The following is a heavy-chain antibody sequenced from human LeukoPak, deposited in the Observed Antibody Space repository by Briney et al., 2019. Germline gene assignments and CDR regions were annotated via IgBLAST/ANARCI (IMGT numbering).Heavy chain of an antibody. CDR1: GFAFSSYA. CDR3: ARTAPAAIYWFDP. CDR2: ISGSGGST. V-gene: IGHV3-23*01. J-gene: IGHJ5*02. D-gene: IGHD2-2*02. Sequence: GGSLRLSCAASGFAFSSYAMTWVRQAPGKGLEWVSAISGSGGSTYYADSVKGRFTISRDNSRDTLYLQINSLRAEDTAVYYCARTAPAAIYWFDPWGQGTLVTVSS.